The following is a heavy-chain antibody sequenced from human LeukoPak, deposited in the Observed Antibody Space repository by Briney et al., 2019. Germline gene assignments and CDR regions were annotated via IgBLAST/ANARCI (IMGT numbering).Heavy chain of an antibody. CDR2: IYTSGST. CDR3: ARPYYYDSSGYTDAFDI. Sequence: SETLSLTCTASGGSISSYYWSWIRQPAGKGLEWIGRIYTSGSTNYNPSLKSRVTISVDTSKNQFSLQLSSVTAADTAVYYCARPYYYDSSGYTDAFDIWGQGTMVTVSS. J-gene: IGHJ3*02. V-gene: IGHV4-4*07. CDR1: GGSISSYY. D-gene: IGHD3-22*01.